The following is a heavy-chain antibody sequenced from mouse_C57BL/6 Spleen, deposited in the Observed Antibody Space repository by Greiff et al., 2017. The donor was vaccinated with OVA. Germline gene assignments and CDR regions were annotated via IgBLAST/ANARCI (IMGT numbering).Heavy chain of an antibody. D-gene: IGHD1-1*01. V-gene: IGHV1-82*01. J-gene: IGHJ1*03. CDR1: GYAFSSSW. CDR3: ARSFGSSYGDV. CDR2: IYPGDGDT. Sequence: QVQLKESGPELVKPGASVKISCKASGYAFSSSWMNWVKQRPGKGLEWIGRIYPGDGDTNYNGKFKGKATLTADKSSSTAYMQLSSLTSEDSAVYFCARSFGSSYGDVWGTGTTVTVSS.